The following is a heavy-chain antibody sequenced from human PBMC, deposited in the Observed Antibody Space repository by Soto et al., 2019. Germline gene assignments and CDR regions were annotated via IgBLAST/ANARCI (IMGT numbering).Heavy chain of an antibody. Sequence: LTHSCAASGCAFSEYYMSWIRQAPGKGLEWVSYISSSSSYTNYADSVKGRFTISRDNAKNSLYLQMNSLRAEDTAVYYCARGYYDSSGYTGFDYRGQGTLVTVSS. J-gene: IGHJ4*02. CDR3: ARGYYDSSGYTGFDY. CDR1: GCAFSEYY. D-gene: IGHD3-22*01. V-gene: IGHV3-11*06. CDR2: ISSSSSYT.